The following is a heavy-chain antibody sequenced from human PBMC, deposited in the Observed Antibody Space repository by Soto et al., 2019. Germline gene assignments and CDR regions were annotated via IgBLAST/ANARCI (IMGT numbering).Heavy chain of an antibody. CDR1: GYTFTGYY. D-gene: IGHD2-2*01. J-gene: IGHJ4*02. CDR3: ARGERDIVVVPAARRYSGYDPEVEGIDY. CDR2: INPNSGGT. V-gene: IGHV1-2*04. Sequence: ASVKVSCKASGYTFTGYYMHWVRQAPGQGLEWMGWINPNSGGTNYAQKFQGWVTMTRDTSISTAYMELSRLRSDDTAVYYCARGERDIVVVPAARRYSGYDPEVEGIDYWGQGTLVTVSS.